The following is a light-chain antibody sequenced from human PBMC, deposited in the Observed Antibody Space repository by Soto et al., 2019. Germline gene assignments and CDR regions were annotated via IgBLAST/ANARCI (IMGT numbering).Light chain of an antibody. CDR1: SSDVGGYKV. CDR2: EVS. CDR3: NSYTSSSTRV. J-gene: IGLJ2*01. V-gene: IGLV2-14*01. Sequence: QSALTQPASVSGSPGQSITISCTGTSSDVGGYKVVSWYQHHPGKAPKLLIYEVSNRPSGVSNRFSGSKSGNTASLTISGLQAEDEADYYCNSYTSSSTRVFGGGTKLTVL.